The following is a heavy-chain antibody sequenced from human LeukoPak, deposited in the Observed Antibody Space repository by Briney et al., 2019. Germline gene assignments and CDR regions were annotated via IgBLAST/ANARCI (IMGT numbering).Heavy chain of an antibody. V-gene: IGHV3-21*01. J-gene: IGHJ4*02. CDR1: GFTFSSYS. D-gene: IGHD5-18*01. CDR3: ARLVWDTTMADGDIDS. Sequence: PGESLKLSCAASGFTFSSYSMNWVRQAPGKGLEWVSSISSASTYIYYADSVKGRFTISRDNAKNSLYLQMNSLRAEDTAMYYCARLVWDTTMADGDIDSWGQGTLLIVSS. CDR2: ISSASTYI.